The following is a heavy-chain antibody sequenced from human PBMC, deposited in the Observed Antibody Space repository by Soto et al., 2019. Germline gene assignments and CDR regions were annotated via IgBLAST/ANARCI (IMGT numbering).Heavy chain of an antibody. J-gene: IGHJ4*02. Sequence: QVQLKESGPGLVKPSETLSLTCTVSGGSISSYYWSWIRQPPGKGLEWIGYIYYSGRTNYNPSLKSRVTISVDTSKNQFSLKLSSVPAADTAVYYCARYGWAYYDSSGYYLYYFDYWGQGTLVTVSS. CDR1: GGSISSYY. CDR2: IYYSGRT. D-gene: IGHD3-22*01. CDR3: ARYGWAYYDSSGYYLYYFDY. V-gene: IGHV4-59*01.